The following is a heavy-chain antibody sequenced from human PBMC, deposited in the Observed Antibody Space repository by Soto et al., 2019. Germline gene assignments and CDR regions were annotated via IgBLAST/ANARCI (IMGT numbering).Heavy chain of an antibody. Sequence: QVQLVQSGAEVKKPGSSVKVSCKASGGTFSRYSITWVRQAPGHGLEWIGRIIPIFGIPTYAQKFQGRVTXTANASTSTAYMELSSLRSDDTAVYYCAREDRDRETGLVPAAIDGMDVWGQGTTVTVSS. D-gene: IGHD2-2*01. V-gene: IGHV1-69*08. CDR3: AREDRDRETGLVPAAIDGMDV. CDR2: IIPIFGIP. CDR1: GGTFSRYS. J-gene: IGHJ6*02.